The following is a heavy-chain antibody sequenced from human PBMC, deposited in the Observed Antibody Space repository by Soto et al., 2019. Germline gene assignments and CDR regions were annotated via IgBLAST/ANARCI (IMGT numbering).Heavy chain of an antibody. J-gene: IGHJ5*02. V-gene: IGHV4-61*01. Sequence: SQTLSLTCTVSGGPLSSGSYYWSWIRRSPGQGLEWIGYSYYSGTTKYTPSLKSRVSISVDTSKNQFSLRLTSLSAADTAVYYCARAASPYFDVLSAFHPWGQGTLVTVSS. CDR2: SYYSGTT. CDR1: GGPLSSGSYY. D-gene: IGHD3-9*01. CDR3: ARAASPYFDVLSAFHP.